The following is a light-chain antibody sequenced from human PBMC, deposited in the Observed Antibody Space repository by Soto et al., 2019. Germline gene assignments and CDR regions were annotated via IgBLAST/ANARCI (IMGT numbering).Light chain of an antibody. V-gene: IGKV1-5*01. Sequence: DIQMTQSPSTLSASVGDRVTITYRASQSISSWLAWYQQKPGKAPKLLIYDASSLESGVPSRFSGSGSGTEFTLTISSLQPDDFATYYCQQYNTIELTFGGGTKVEIK. CDR2: DAS. J-gene: IGKJ4*01. CDR3: QQYNTIELT. CDR1: QSISSW.